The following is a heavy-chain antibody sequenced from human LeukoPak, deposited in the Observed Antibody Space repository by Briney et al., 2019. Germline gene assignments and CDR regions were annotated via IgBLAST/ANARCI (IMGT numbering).Heavy chain of an antibody. Sequence: SETLSLTCTVSGGSISSYYWSWIRQPAGKGLEWIGRIYTSGSTNYNPSLKSRVTISVDTSKNQFSLKLSSVTAADTAVYYCARGLRYYDSSGYYLTPTRDDIWGQGTMVTVSS. CDR2: IYTSGST. D-gene: IGHD3-22*01. J-gene: IGHJ3*02. CDR1: GGSISSYY. V-gene: IGHV4-4*07. CDR3: ARGLRYYDSSGYYLTPTRDDI.